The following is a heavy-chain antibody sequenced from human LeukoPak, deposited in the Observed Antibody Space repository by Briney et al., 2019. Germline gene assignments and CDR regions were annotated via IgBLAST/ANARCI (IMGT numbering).Heavy chain of an antibody. D-gene: IGHD3-22*01. CDR2: IYAGGST. V-gene: IGHV3-66*01. CDR3: AKGYDSSGGIDY. Sequence: GGSLRLSCAASGLTVTSNHMTWVRQAPGKGLEWVSVIYAGGSTYYTDSVKGRFTISRDNSKNTLYLQMNSLRAEDTAVYYCAKGYDSSGGIDYWGQGTLVTVSS. J-gene: IGHJ4*02. CDR1: GLTVTSNH.